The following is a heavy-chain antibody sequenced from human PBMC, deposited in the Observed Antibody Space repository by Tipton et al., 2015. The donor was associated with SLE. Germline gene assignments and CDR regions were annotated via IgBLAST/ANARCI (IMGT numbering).Heavy chain of an antibody. CDR1: GGSFSGYY. CDR2: INHSGST. J-gene: IGHJ4*02. V-gene: IGHV4-34*01. CDR3: ARGRYSSGPFGY. Sequence: TLSLTCAVYGGSFSGYYWSWIRQPPGKGLEWIGEINHSGSTNYNPSLKSRVTISVDTSKNQFSLKLSSVTAADTAVYYCARGRYSSGPFGYWGPGTLVSVSS. D-gene: IGHD6-19*01.